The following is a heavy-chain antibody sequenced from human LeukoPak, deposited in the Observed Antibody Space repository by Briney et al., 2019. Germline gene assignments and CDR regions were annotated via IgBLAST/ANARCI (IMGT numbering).Heavy chain of an antibody. D-gene: IGHD7-27*01. CDR1: GYTFTDYF. V-gene: IGHV1-2*06. CDR2: MNGNSGVT. CDR3: ARDLSSTSNWEFDY. Sequence: ASVKVSCKASGYTFTDYFIHWVRQAPGQGPEWMGRMNGNSGVTMYAQTLQDRVTMTRDTSIGTAYMELSRLTSDDTAVYYCARDLSSTSNWEFDYWGQGTLVTVSS. J-gene: IGHJ4*02.